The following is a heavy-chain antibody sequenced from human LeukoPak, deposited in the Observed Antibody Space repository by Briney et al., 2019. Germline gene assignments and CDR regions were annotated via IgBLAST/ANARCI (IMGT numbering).Heavy chain of an antibody. V-gene: IGHV3-48*04. CDR2: ISSSSSTI. J-gene: IGHJ3*02. CDR3: ARVGGVGMTTVKKHAFDI. CDR1: GFTFSSYS. Sequence: PGGSLRLSCAASGFTFSSYSMNWVRQAPGKGLEWVSCISSSSSTIYYADSVKGRFTISRDNAKNSLYLQMNSLRAEDTAVYYCARVGGVGMTTVKKHAFDIWGQGTMVTVSS. D-gene: IGHD4-17*01.